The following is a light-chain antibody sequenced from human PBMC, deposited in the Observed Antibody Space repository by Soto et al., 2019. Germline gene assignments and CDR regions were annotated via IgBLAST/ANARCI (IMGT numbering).Light chain of an antibody. J-gene: IGKJ1*01. Sequence: ETVLTQSPRTLSLSPGERAPLSCRSSQSVSSSHLAWYQHKPGQAPRLLXYAASSRATGSPDRLSGSGSGTEFTLTISSLQSEDFAVYYCQQYNKRSLWPFGQGTKVDIK. CDR2: AAS. CDR1: QSVSSSH. V-gene: IGKV3-20*01. CDR3: QQYNKRSLWP.